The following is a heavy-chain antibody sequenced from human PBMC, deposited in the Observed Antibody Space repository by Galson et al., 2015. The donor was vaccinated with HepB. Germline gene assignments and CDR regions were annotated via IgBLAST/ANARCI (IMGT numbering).Heavy chain of an antibody. J-gene: IGHJ4*02. Sequence: SLRLSCAASGFTFSNYGMHWVRQAPGKGLEWVAVISYDGSNKYYADSVKGRFTISRDNSENTLYLQMKSVRTEDTAVYYCGRGGFRAVAGTKGDYWGQGTLVTVSS. CDR2: ISYDGSNK. CDR3: GRGGFRAVAGTKGDY. D-gene: IGHD6-19*01. CDR1: GFTFSNYG. V-gene: IGHV3-30*03.